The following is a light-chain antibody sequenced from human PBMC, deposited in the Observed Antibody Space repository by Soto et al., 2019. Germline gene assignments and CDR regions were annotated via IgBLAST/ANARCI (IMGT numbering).Light chain of an antibody. CDR3: ETWDSNTHTV. Sequence: QSVLTQSSSASASLGSSVKLTCTLSSGHSSYIIAWHQQQPGKAPRYLMKLEGSGSYNKGSGVPDRFSGSSSGADRYLTISPLQFEDEADYYCETWDSNTHTVFGGGTQLTVL. CDR1: SGHSSYI. V-gene: IGLV4-60*02. J-gene: IGLJ3*02. CDR2: LEGSGSY.